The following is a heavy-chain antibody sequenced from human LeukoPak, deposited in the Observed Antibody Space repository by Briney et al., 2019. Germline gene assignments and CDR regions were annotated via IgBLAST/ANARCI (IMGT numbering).Heavy chain of an antibody. Sequence: GGSLRLSCAASGFIFRNYGMSWVRQAPGKGLEWVSIIYSGGSTYYADSVKGRFTISRDNSKNMLYLEMNSLTPEDTALYYCAKDGMEVWGKGTTVTISS. J-gene: IGHJ6*04. V-gene: IGHV3-66*01. CDR3: AKDGMEV. CDR2: IYSGGST. D-gene: IGHD2-15*01. CDR1: GFIFRNYG.